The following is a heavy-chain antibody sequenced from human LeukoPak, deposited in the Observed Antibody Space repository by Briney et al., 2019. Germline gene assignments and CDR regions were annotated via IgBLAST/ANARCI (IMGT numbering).Heavy chain of an antibody. CDR2: INPSGGST. CDR1: GYNFISYY. D-gene: IGHD2-8*01. CDR3: AREDVVLVDAVRYYYYGMDV. Sequence: GASVKVSCKASGYNFISYYMHWVRQAPGQGLEWMGIINPSGGSTSYAQKFQDRVTMTRDTSTSTVYMELSSLKSEDTAVYYCAREDVVLVDAVRYYYYGMDVWGQGNHGHRLL. J-gene: IGHJ6*02. V-gene: IGHV1-46*01.